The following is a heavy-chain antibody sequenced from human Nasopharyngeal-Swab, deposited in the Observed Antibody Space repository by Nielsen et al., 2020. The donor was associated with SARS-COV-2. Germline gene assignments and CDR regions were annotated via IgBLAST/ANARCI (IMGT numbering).Heavy chain of an antibody. Sequence: GESLKISCVASGITFSSYTMNWVRQAPGKGLEWVSSISLSGTYIYYADSLKGRFTISRDNAKNSLYLQMNSLRAEDTAVYYCARSAVGIRGVLDKWGPGTKVTVSS. CDR1: GITFSSYT. V-gene: IGHV3-21*01. CDR2: ISLSGTYI. D-gene: IGHD3-10*01. CDR3: ARSAVGIRGVLDK. J-gene: IGHJ3*02.